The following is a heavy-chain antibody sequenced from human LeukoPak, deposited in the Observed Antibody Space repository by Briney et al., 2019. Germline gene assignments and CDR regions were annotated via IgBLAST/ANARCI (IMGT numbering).Heavy chain of an antibody. V-gene: IGHV3-48*03. CDR2: ISTSDTTI. J-gene: IGHJ4*02. Sequence: GGSLRLSCAASGFTFSSYKMNWVGQAPGKGLEWVSYISTSDTTIYYADSVKGRFTISGDNAKNSLYLQMNSLRVEDTAVYYCARGGGSSWCLDCWGQGTLVTVSS. D-gene: IGHD6-13*01. CDR1: GFTFSSYK. CDR3: ARGGGSSWCLDC.